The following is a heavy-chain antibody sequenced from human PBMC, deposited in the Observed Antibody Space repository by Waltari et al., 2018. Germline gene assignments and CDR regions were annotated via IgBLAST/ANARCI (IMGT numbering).Heavy chain of an antibody. V-gene: IGHV3-33*01. Sequence: QVQLVESGGGVVQPGRSLRLSCAASGFTFSSYGMHWVRQAPGKGLEWVAVIWYDGSNKYYADSVKGRFTISRDNSKNTLYLQMNSLRAEDTAVYYCAVSKRAARTLGSFDYWGQGTLVTVSS. CDR3: AVSKRAARTLGSFDY. CDR2: IWYDGSNK. J-gene: IGHJ4*02. D-gene: IGHD6-6*01. CDR1: GFTFSSYG.